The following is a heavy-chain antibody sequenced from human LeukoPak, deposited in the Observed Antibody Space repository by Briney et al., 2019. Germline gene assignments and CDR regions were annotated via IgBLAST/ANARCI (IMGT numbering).Heavy chain of an antibody. CDR3: ARGVLTVTYWYFDL. J-gene: IGHJ2*01. V-gene: IGHV4-39*07. Sequence: SETLSLTCTVSGGSISSYYWAWIRQPPGKGLEWIGSIYYSGSTYYNPSLKSRVTISVDTSKNQFSLKLSSVTAADTAVYYCARGVLTVTYWYFDLWGRGTLVTVSS. D-gene: IGHD4-17*01. CDR2: IYYSGST. CDR1: GGSISSYY.